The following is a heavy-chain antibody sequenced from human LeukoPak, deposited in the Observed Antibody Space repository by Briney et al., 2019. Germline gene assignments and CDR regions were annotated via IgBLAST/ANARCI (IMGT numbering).Heavy chain of an antibody. J-gene: IGHJ4*02. D-gene: IGHD2-21*02. V-gene: IGHV3-23*01. Sequence: GGSLRLSCAASGFTFSSYAMSWVRQAPGKGLEWVSSIGGSGDYTYYAGSVRGRFTISRDNSKNTVFLQMNSLRAEDTAVYYCARGTMTADYWGQGTLVTVSS. CDR3: ARGTMTADY. CDR2: IGGSGDYT. CDR1: GFTFSSYA.